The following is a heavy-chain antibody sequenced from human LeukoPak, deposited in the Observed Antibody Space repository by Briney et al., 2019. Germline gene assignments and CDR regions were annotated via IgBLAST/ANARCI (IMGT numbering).Heavy chain of an antibody. J-gene: IGHJ6*04. V-gene: IGHV1-69*06. CDR1: GGTFSSYA. CDR3: ARSYYYGSGSYGYYGMDV. D-gene: IGHD3-10*01. Sequence: SVKVSCKAPGGTFSSYAISWVRQAPGQGLEWMGGIIPIFGTANYAQKFQGRVTITADKSTSTAYMELSSLRSEDTAVYYCARSYYYGSGSYGYYGMDVWGKGTTVTVSS. CDR2: IIPIFGTA.